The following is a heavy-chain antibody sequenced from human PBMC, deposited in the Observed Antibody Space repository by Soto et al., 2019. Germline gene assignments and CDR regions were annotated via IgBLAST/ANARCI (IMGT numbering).Heavy chain of an antibody. CDR1: GYTFTSYG. J-gene: IGHJ6*02. CDR3: ARDGPLITGTTRYYYYYGMDV. CDR2: ISAYNGNT. Sequence: ASVKVSCKASGYTFTSYGISWVRQAPGQGLEWMGWISAYNGNTNYAQKLQGRVTMTTDTSTSTAYMELRSLRSDDTAGYYCARDGPLITGTTRYYYYYGMDVWGQGTTVTVSS. V-gene: IGHV1-18*01. D-gene: IGHD1-7*01.